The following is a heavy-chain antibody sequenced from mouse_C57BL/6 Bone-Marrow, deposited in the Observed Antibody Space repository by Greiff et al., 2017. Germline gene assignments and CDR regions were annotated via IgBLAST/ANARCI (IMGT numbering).Heavy chain of an antibody. CDR1: GYTFTSYG. D-gene: IGHD2-5*01. J-gene: IGHJ4*01. CDR2: IYPRSGNT. Sequence: QVHVKQPGAELARPGASVKLSCKASGYTFTSYGISWVKQRTGQGLEWIGEIYPRSGNTYYNEKFKGKATLTVAKSSSTAYMERRSLTSEDSAVYFCTRRDSNIYAMDYWGQRTSVTVSS. CDR3: TRRDSNIYAMDY. V-gene: IGHV1-81*01.